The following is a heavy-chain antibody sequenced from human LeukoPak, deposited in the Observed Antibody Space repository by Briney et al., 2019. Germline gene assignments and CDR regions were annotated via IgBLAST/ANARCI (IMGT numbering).Heavy chain of an antibody. CDR3: AKGRGHDYGDPDAFDI. V-gene: IGHV3-23*01. CDR2: ISSSGGST. Sequence: GGSLRLSCAASGFTFSSYAMSWVRQAPGKGLEWVSVISSSGGSTYYADSVKGRFTISRDNSKNTLYLQMNSLRAEDTAVYYCAKGRGHDYGDPDAFDIWGQGTMVTVSS. D-gene: IGHD4-17*01. J-gene: IGHJ3*02. CDR1: GFTFSSYA.